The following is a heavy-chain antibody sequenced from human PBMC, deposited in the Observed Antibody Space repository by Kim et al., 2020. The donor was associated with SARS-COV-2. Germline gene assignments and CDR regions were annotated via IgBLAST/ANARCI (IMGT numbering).Heavy chain of an antibody. CDR2: INQDGTTR. J-gene: IGHJ4*02. V-gene: IGHV3-7*01. Sequence: GGSLRVSCVASGFTFGNYWMAWVRQAPGKGLEWLTNINQDGTTRNSVDSVKGRFTISRDNAKNSVYLQLNSLRAEDAAMYYCARDVGTGRHDCWGQGTLV. CDR3: ARDVGTGRHDC. D-gene: IGHD1-26*01. CDR1: GFTFGNYW.